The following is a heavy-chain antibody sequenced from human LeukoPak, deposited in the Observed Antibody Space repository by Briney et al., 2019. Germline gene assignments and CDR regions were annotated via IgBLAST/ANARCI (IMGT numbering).Heavy chain of an antibody. D-gene: IGHD5-18*01. CDR3: ARDPKISYGLGIHEY. J-gene: IGHJ4*02. Sequence: GGSLRLSCAASGFTFSSYEMNWVRQAPGKGLEWVSYISSSGSTTYYADSVKGRFTISRDNAKKTLHLQMDSLRVEDTALYYCARDPKISYGLGIHEYWGQGTQVTVSS. CDR2: ISSSGSTT. V-gene: IGHV3-48*03. CDR1: GFTFSSYE.